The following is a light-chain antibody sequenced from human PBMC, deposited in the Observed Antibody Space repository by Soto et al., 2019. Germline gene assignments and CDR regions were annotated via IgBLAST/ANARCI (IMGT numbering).Light chain of an antibody. Sequence: DIQMTQSPSSLSGSVGDRVTITCRASQSISGYLNWYQQKAGKAPKLLMYAASSLQSGVPSRFSGIGYVTDFTLTISPLQPEDFATYYCQQSYRTPRTDGQGTKL. J-gene: IGKJ2*02. CDR2: AAS. V-gene: IGKV1-39*01. CDR3: QQSYRTPRT. CDR1: QSISGY.